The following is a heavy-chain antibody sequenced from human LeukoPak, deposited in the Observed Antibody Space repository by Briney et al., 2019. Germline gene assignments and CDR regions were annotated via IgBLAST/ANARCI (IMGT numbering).Heavy chain of an antibody. D-gene: IGHD5-18*01. CDR3: ARGRDTAMVEH. J-gene: IGHJ1*01. CDR1: GGSMSGYF. CDR2: IYYSGST. V-gene: IGHV4-59*12. Sequence: SETLSLTCTVSGGSMSGYFWSWIRQPPGKGLEWIGYIYYSGSTNYNPSLKSRVTISVDTSKNQFSLKLSSVTAADTAVYYCARGRDTAMVEHWGQGTLVTVSS.